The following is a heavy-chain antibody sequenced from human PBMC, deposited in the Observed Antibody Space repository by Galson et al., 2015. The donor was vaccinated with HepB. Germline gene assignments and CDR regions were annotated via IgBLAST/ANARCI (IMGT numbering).Heavy chain of an antibody. J-gene: IGHJ6*02. V-gene: IGHV3-33*01. CDR3: ARDRDSGLILACRFFYGMDV. CDR2: IWYDGSDE. Sequence: SLRLSCAASGFTFKSYGMHWVRQAPGKGLEWLALIWYDGSDEYYADSVKGRFTISRDNSNNTLYLQMNSLKAEDSAVYYCARDRDSGLILACRFFYGMDVWGQGTTVTVSS. D-gene: IGHD2-8*02. CDR1: GFTFKSYG.